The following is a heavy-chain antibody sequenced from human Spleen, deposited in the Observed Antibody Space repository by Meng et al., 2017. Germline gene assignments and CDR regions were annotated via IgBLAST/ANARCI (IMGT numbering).Heavy chain of an antibody. J-gene: IGHJ4*02. D-gene: IGHD3-16*01. V-gene: IGHV6-1*01. CDR3: ARQEGAFDY. CDR2: TQHRSKWYN. CDR1: GDSVSSNSPA. Sequence: QVQLQQSGQGLVKRSQTVSLTCAISGDSVSSNSPASNWIRQSPSRGLEWLGRTQHRSKWYNDYAVSMKSRITINPDTSKNQFSLQLSSVTPEDTAVYYCARQEGAFDYWGQGTLVTVSS.